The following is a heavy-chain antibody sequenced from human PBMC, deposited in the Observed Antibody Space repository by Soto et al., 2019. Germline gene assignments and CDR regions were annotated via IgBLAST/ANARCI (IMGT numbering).Heavy chain of an antibody. CDR3: VRVFTVGSSKDFDH. CDR1: GFLFGSYI. Sequence: RSLRLSCAASGFLFGSYIMRWVRQSPGKGLECVSGITEGGGGAYYADSVKGRFTISRDNSKNKVYLEINSLRDYDTVGYYYVRVFTVGSSKDFDHWGQVMLDTVSS. CDR2: ITEGGGGA. D-gene: IGHD1-26*01. V-gene: IGHV3-23*01. J-gene: IGHJ4*02.